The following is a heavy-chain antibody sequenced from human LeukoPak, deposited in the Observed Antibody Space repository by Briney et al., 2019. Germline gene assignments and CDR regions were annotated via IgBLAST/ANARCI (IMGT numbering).Heavy chain of an antibody. CDR1: GGTFSSYA. V-gene: IGHV1-69*13. CDR3: AKIYCSSTSCYDGRGWFDP. Sequence: GASVKVSCKASGGTFSSYAITWVRQAPGQGLEWTGGIIPIFGTANYAQKFQGRVTITADESTSTAYMELSSLRFEDTAVYYCAKIYCSSTSCYDGRGWFDPWGQGTLVTVSS. J-gene: IGHJ5*02. CDR2: IIPIFGTA. D-gene: IGHD2-2*01.